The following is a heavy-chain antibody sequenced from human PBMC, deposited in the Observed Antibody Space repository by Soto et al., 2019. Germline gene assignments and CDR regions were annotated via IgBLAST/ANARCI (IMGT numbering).Heavy chain of an antibody. Sequence: QVQLVQSGAEVKKPGSSVKVSCKASGGTFSSYAISWVRQAPGQGLEWMGGIIPIFGTANYAQKCQGRVTITADESTSTAYRELSSLRSEDAAVYYCARRNIPPGSGYQFDYWGQGTLVTVSS. CDR3: ARRNIPPGSGYQFDY. CDR1: GGTFSSYA. CDR2: IIPIFGTA. D-gene: IGHD3-22*01. J-gene: IGHJ4*02. V-gene: IGHV1-69*12.